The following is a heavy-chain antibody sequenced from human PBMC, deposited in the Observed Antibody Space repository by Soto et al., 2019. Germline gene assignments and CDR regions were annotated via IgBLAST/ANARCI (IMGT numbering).Heavy chain of an antibody. CDR1: GGTFSSYA. J-gene: IGHJ6*02. Sequence: GASVKVSCKASGGTFSSYAISWVRQAPGQGLEWMGGIIPIFGTANYAQKFQGRVTITADESTSTAYMELSSLRSEDTAVYYCARGSSSVQAYYYYGMDVWGQGTTVTVSS. V-gene: IGHV1-69*13. CDR3: ARGSSSVQAYYYYGMDV. D-gene: IGHD6-13*01. CDR2: IIPIFGTA.